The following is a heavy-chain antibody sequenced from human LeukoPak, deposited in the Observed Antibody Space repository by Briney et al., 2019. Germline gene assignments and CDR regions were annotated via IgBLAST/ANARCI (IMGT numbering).Heavy chain of an antibody. CDR2: FHSGDT. Sequence: SETLSLTCTVSGGSIGSGSIHWSWIRQPAGKGLEWIGRFHSGDTNYNPSLKSRVTISVDTSKNHFSLNLNSMTAADTAVYYCARGDGNYFDYWGQGALVTVFS. V-gene: IGHV4-61*02. CDR3: ARGDGNYFDY. D-gene: IGHD1-1*01. CDR1: GGSIGSGSIH. J-gene: IGHJ4*02.